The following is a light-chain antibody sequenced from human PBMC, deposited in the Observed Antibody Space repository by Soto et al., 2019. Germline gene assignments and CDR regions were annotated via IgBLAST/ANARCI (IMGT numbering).Light chain of an antibody. CDR1: QSVSSN. V-gene: IGKV3-15*01. J-gene: IGKJ2*01. Sequence: EKVMTQSPATLSVSPGERATLSCRASQSVSSNLAWYQQKPGQPPRLLIHDASTRATSIPARFSGSGSGREFTLTISSLQSEDFAVYYCQQYNNWPHTFGQGTKLEIK. CDR3: QQYNNWPHT. CDR2: DAS.